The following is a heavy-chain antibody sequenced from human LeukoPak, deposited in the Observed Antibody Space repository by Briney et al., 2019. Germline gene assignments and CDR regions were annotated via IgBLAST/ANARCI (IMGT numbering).Heavy chain of an antibody. J-gene: IGHJ2*01. CDR3: ASPQSAGGKVRWYFDL. Sequence: SETLSLTCAVYGGSFSGYYWSWIRQPPGKGLEWIGEINHSGSTNYNPSLKSRVTISVDTSKNQFSLKLSSVTAADTAVYYCASPQSAGGKVRWYFDLWGRGTLVTVSS. V-gene: IGHV4-34*01. CDR1: GGSFSGYY. D-gene: IGHD3-10*01. CDR2: INHSGST.